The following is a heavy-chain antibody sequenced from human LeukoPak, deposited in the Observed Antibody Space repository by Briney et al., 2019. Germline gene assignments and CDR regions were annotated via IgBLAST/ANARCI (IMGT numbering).Heavy chain of an antibody. Sequence: GGSLRLSCAASGFTFTMFSMNWLRQAPGKGLEWIAFIRGRSDTTYYADSVQGRFTISRDNAEDSVYLQMNSLEDTAVYYCARTYDFGIGPPGDAFDNWGQGTLVTVFS. CDR1: GFTFTMFS. V-gene: IGHV3-48*01. J-gene: IGHJ3*02. D-gene: IGHD3-3*01. CDR3: ARTYDFGIGPPGDAFDN. CDR2: IRGRSDTT.